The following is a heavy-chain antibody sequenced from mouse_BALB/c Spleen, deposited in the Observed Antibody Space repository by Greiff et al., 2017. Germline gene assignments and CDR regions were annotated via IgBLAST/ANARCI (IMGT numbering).Heavy chain of an antibody. D-gene: IGHD2-4*01. CDR2: IWSGGST. V-gene: IGHV2-4-1*01. J-gene: IGHJ3*01. CDR3: ARGDYGGFAY. CDR1: GFSLTSYG. Sequence: QVQLKQSGPGLVQPSQSLSITCTVSGFSLTSYGVHWVRQSPGKGLEWLGVIWSGGSTDYNAAFISRLSISKDNSKSQVFFKMNSLQADDTAIYYRARGDYGGFAYWGQGTLVTVSA.